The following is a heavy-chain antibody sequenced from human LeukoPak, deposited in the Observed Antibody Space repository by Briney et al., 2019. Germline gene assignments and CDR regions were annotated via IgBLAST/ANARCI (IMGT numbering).Heavy chain of an antibody. CDR3: ARMDLVSSGYKQTFDY. CDR2: XYHSGST. Sequence: SSETLSLTCAVSGGXXXXXNWWSWVRQPXXXXXXXXXXXYHSGSTNYNPSLKGRVTISVDKSKNQFSLKLSSVTAADTAVYYCARMDLVSSGYKQTFDYWGQGTLVTVSS. V-gene: IGHV4-4*02. D-gene: IGHD3-22*01. CDR1: GGXXXXXNW. J-gene: IGHJ4*02.